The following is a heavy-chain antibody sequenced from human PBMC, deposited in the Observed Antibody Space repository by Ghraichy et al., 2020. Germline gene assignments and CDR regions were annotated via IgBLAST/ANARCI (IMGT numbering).Heavy chain of an antibody. CDR2: MYSGAST. Sequence: GGSLRLSCAASGFTVSSNHMSWVRQAPGKGLDWVSVMYSGASTYYADSVKRRFSISRDNSKNTLYLQMSSLGAEDTAVCYCATEGGPATARFHHWGQRTLVTVSS. D-gene: IGHD2-2*01. J-gene: IGHJ4*02. V-gene: IGHV3-53*01. CDR1: GFTVSSNH. CDR3: ATEGGPATARFHH.